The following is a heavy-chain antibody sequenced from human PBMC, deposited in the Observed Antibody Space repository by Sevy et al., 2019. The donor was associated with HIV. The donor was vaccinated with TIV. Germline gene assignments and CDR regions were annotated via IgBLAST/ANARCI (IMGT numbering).Heavy chain of an antibody. V-gene: IGHV3-48*01. J-gene: IGHJ6*02. D-gene: IGHD2-21*01. CDR2: ISSSSSTI. CDR3: ARDLPIVAGYYYYGMDV. Sequence: GGSLRLSCAASGFTFSSYWMSWVRQAPGKGLEWVSYISSSSSTIYYADSVKGRFTISRDNAKNSLYLQMNSLRAEDTAVYYCARDLPIVAGYYYYGMDVWGQGTTVTVSS. CDR1: GFTFSSYW.